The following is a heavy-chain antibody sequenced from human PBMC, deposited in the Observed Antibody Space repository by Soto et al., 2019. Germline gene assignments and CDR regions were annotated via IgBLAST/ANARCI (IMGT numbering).Heavy chain of an antibody. CDR3: ARDPGTYSGSYFDY. V-gene: IGHV3-30-3*01. J-gene: IGHJ4*02. CDR2: ISYDGSNK. D-gene: IGHD1-26*01. Sequence: WSLRLSCAASGFTFSSYAMHWVRQAPGKGLEWVAVISYDGSNKYYADSVKGRFTISRDNSKNTLYLQMNSLRAEDTAVYYCARDPGTYSGSYFDYWGQGTLVTVSS. CDR1: GFTFSSYA.